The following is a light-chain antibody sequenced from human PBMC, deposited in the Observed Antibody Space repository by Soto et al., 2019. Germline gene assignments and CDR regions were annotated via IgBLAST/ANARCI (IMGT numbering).Light chain of an antibody. CDR1: SSNIGAGYD. V-gene: IGLV1-40*01. J-gene: IGLJ2*01. CDR3: QSYDSSLSDVV. CDR2: DNN. Sequence: QLVLTQPPSVSGAPGQRVTISCTGSSSNIGAGYDVHWYQQLPGTAPKLLIYDNNNRPSGVPDRFSGSKSGTSASLAITGLQAEDEADYYCQSYDSSLSDVVFGGGTKLTVL.